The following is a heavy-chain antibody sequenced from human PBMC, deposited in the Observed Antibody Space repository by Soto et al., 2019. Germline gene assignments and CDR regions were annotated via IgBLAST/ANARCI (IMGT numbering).Heavy chain of an antibody. V-gene: IGHV1-46*01. D-gene: IGHD4-17*01. J-gene: IGHJ4*02. CDR2: INPSGGST. CDR3: ARDRTVTGSWGY. CDR1: GYTFTSYY. Sequence: QVQLVQSGAEVKKPGASVKVSCKASGYTFTSYYMHWVRQAPGQGLEWMGIINPSGGSTSYAQKFQGRVTMTRDTSTSTVYMGLSSLRSEDTAVYYCARDRTVTGSWGYWGQGTLVTVSS.